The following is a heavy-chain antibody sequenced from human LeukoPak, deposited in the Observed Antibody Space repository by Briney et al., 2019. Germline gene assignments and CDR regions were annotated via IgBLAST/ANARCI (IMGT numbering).Heavy chain of an antibody. J-gene: IGHJ5*02. Sequence: SVKVSCKASGGTFSSYAISWVRQAPGQGLEWMGGIIPIFGTANYAQKFQGRVTITADESTSTAYMELSSLRSEDTAVYYCARGIAARRPEFDPWGQGTLVTVSS. D-gene: IGHD6-6*01. V-gene: IGHV1-69*13. CDR2: IIPIFGTA. CDR3: ARGIAARRPEFDP. CDR1: GGTFSSYA.